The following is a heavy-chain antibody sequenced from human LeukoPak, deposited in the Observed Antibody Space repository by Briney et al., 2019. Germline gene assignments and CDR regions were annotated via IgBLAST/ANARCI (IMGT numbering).Heavy chain of an antibody. V-gene: IGHV3-30*02. CDR2: IRYDGSNK. CDR1: GFTFSSYG. Sequence: GGSLRLSCAASGFTFSSYGMHWVREAPGKGLEWVAFIRYDGSNKYYADSVKGRFTISRDNSKNTLYVQMNSLRAEDTAVYYCAKDHEAATRLPGDYWGQGTLVTVSS. D-gene: IGHD6-13*01. J-gene: IGHJ4*02. CDR3: AKDHEAATRLPGDY.